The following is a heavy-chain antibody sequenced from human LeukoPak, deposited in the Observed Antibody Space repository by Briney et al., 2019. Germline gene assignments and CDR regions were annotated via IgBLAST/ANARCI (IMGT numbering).Heavy chain of an antibody. CDR3: AKSEGALYGSGSYPY. Sequence: TGGSLRLSCAASGFTFDDHAMHWVRQAPGKGLEWVSGISWNSGSIGYADSVKGRFTISRDNAKNSLYLQMNSLRAEDTALYYCAKSEGALYGSGSYPYWGQGTLVTVSS. D-gene: IGHD3-10*01. CDR1: GFTFDDHA. CDR2: ISWNSGSI. V-gene: IGHV3-9*01. J-gene: IGHJ4*02.